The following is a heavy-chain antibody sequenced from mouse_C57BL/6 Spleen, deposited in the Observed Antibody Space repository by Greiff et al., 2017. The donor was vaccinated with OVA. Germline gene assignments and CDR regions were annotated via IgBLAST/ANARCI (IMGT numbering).Heavy chain of an antibody. CDR1: GYTFTSYW. V-gene: IGHV1-69*01. CDR3: ARRGATGTWEDAMDY. D-gene: IGHD4-1*02. J-gene: IGHJ4*01. CDR2: IDPSDSYT. Sequence: QVQLQQPGAELVMPGASVKLSCKASGYTFTSYWMHWVKQRPGQGLEWIGEIDPSDSYTKYNQKFKGKTTMTVDKSSSTAYMQLSSLTSEDSAVYYCARRGATGTWEDAMDYWGQGTSVTVSS.